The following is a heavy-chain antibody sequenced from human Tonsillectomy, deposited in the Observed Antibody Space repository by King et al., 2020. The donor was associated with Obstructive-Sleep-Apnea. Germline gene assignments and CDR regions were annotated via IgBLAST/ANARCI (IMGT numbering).Heavy chain of an antibody. CDR1: GGSISSNSY. J-gene: IGHJ4*02. D-gene: IGHD5-18*01. V-gene: IGHV4-39*07. CDR3: AGADRDIAMGLFDY. Sequence: QLQESGPRLVKPSETLSLTCTVSGGSISSNSYWGWIRQPPGKGLEWSGHIYYSGSTYYTPSLKSRVTISVETSTNQFSLELKSVIAADTAVYYCAGADRDIAMGLFDYWGQGTLVTVSS. CDR2: IYYSGST.